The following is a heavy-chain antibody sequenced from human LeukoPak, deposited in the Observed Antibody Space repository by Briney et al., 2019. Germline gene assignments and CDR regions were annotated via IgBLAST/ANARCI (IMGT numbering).Heavy chain of an antibody. CDR3: ARDRGYYDSSGYYYYFDY. CDR2: IYYSGST. D-gene: IGHD3-22*01. CDR1: GGSISSYY. V-gene: IGHV4-59*12. J-gene: IGHJ4*02. Sequence: PSETLSLTCTVSGGSISSYYWSWIRQPPGKGLEWIGYIYYSGSTNYNPSLKSRVTISVDTSKNQFSLKLSSVTAADTAVYYCARDRGYYDSSGYYYYFDYWGQGTLVTVSS.